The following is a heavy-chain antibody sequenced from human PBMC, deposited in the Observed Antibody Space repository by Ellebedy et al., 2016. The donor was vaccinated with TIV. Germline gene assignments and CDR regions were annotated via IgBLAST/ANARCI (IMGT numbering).Heavy chain of an antibody. D-gene: IGHD3-9*01. CDR3: ARWDFDSVNALDI. Sequence: PGGSLRLSCAASGFSFSTSWMYWVRQVPGKGLVWVSRIKSDGSSTRYADSVRGRFTISRDNAENTLYLQMDSLGAEDTAVYYCARWDFDSVNALDIWGQGTMVTVSS. CDR1: GFSFSTSW. CDR2: IKSDGSST. V-gene: IGHV3-74*01. J-gene: IGHJ3*02.